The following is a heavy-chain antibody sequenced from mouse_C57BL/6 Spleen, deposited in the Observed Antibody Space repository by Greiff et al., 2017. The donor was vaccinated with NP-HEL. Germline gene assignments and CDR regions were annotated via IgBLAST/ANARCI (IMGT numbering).Heavy chain of an antibody. J-gene: IGHJ3*01. D-gene: IGHD1-1*01. CDR3: ARHGYYGSSYAWFAY. Sequence: QVQLKESGPGLVAPSQSLSITCTVSGFSLTSYGVHWVRQPPGKGLEWLVVIWSDGSTTYNSALKSRLSISKDNSKSQVFLKMNSLQTDDTAMYYCARHGYYGSSYAWFAYWGQGTLVTVSA. V-gene: IGHV2-6-1*01. CDR1: GFSLTSYG. CDR2: IWSDGST.